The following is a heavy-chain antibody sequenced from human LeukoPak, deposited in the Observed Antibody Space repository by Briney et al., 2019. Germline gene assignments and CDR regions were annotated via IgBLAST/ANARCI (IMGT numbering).Heavy chain of an antibody. J-gene: IGHJ5*02. CDR3: VRDPLQYGSHFVP. CDR1: GFTFSVFW. D-gene: IGHD5-24*01. CDR2: IKSDGSSP. Sequence: GGSLRLSCAASGFTFSVFWMHWVRQVSGKGLEWVSRIKSDGSSPVYADSVKGRFTISRDNAKNMLYLEMNSLRAEDTGVYFCVRDPLQYGSHFVPWGQGTLVTVSS. V-gene: IGHV3-74*01.